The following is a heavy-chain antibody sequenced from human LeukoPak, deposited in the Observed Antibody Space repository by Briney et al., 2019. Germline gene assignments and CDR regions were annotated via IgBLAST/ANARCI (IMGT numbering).Heavy chain of an antibody. J-gene: IGHJ4*02. CDR3: ARVQNEDYYDSSGYSPFDY. Sequence: PSETLSLTCAVSGYSISRGYYWGWIRQSPGKGLEWIGSIYHIGTTCYNPSLQSRVTISLDSSRNQFSLKLKSLTAADTAVYYCARVQNEDYYDSSGYSPFDYWGQGTLVTVSS. D-gene: IGHD3-22*01. CDR2: IYHIGTT. V-gene: IGHV4-38-2*01. CDR1: GYSISRGYY.